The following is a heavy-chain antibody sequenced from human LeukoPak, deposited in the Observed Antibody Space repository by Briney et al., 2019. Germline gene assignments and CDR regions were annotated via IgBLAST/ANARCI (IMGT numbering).Heavy chain of an antibody. J-gene: IGHJ4*02. CDR1: GYTFTSYY. CDR3: ARQFNMVRGVYPLDY. D-gene: IGHD3-10*01. CDR2: INPSGGST. V-gene: IGHV1-46*01. Sequence: ASVKVSCKASGYTFTSYYMHWVRQAPGQGLEWMGIINPSGGSTSYAQKFQGRVTMTRDTSTSTVYMELNSLRAEDTAVYYCARQFNMVRGVYPLDYWGQGTLVTVSS.